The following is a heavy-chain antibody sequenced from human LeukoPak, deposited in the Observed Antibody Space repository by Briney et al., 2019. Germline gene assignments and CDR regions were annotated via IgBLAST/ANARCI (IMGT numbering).Heavy chain of an antibody. J-gene: IGHJ3*02. CDR2: TYYRSKWFN. CDR1: GDSVSSNSAA. D-gene: IGHD3-10*01. Sequence: SQTLSLTCAISGDSVSSNSAAWKWIRQSPSRGLECLGRTYYRSKWFNDYAVSVKSRIIIDPDTSKNQFSLQLNSVTPEDTAVYYCARGGSGGKAFDIWGQGTMVTVSS. CDR3: ARGGSGGKAFDI. V-gene: IGHV6-1*01.